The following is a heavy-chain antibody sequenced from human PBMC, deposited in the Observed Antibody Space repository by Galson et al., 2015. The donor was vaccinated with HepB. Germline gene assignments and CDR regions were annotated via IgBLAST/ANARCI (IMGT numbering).Heavy chain of an antibody. D-gene: IGHD2-8*01. CDR2: ISWNSRDI. V-gene: IGHV3-9*01. CDR1: GFTFEDYT. J-gene: IGHJ6*02. CDR3: AKGDLFCTNGVCFARSPSYHYGMDV. Sequence: SLRLSCAASGFTFEDYTLHWVRQVPGKGLEWVSGISWNSRDIAYVDSVKGRFTISRDNARNSLYLEMNSLKTEDTAVYYCAKGDLFCTNGVCFARSPSYHYGMDVWGQGTTATVSS.